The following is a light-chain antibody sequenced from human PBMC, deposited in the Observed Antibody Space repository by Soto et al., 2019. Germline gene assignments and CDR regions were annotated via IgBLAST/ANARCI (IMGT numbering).Light chain of an antibody. CDR2: KAS. CDR3: QQYNSYSPT. V-gene: IGKV1-5*03. J-gene: IGKJ1*01. Sequence: DIQMTQSPSTLSASVGDRVTITCRASQSISVWLAWYQKKAGKAPNLLIYKASRLESGVPSRFSGSGSETEFTLTISGLQPGDSATYYSQQYNSYSPTFGQGTKVEVK. CDR1: QSISVW.